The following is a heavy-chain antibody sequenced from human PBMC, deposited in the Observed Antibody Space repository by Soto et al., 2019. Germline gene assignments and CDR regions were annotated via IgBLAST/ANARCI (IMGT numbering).Heavy chain of an antibody. V-gene: IGHV4-59*01. CDR2: IYYSGST. CDR1: GGSISSYY. J-gene: IGHJ6*03. D-gene: IGHD7-27*01. Sequence: PSETLSLTCTVSGGSISSYYWSWIRQPPGKGLEWIGYIYYSGSTNYNPSLKSRVTISVDTSKNQFSLKLSSVTAADTAVYYCARARTGAHYYYYYYMDVWGKGTTVTVSS. CDR3: ARARTGAHYYYYYYMDV.